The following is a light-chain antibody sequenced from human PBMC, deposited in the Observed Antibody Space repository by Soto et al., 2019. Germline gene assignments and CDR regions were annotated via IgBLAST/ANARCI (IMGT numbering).Light chain of an antibody. CDR1: QTITTN. Sequence: DIQMTQSPSPLSSSEGDRVTITCRAGQTITTNLNWYQQKPGKAPTLLIYAASSLHSGVPSRFSGSGSGTDFTLTISSLEPEDFAFYYCQQYYCAPGTFGQGTKLEIK. CDR2: AAS. CDR3: QQYYCAPGT. V-gene: IGKV1-39*01. J-gene: IGKJ2*01.